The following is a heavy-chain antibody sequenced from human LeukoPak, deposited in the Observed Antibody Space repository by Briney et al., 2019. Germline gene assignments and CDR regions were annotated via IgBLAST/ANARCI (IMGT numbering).Heavy chain of an antibody. V-gene: IGHV1-18*01. Sequence: GASMKVSCKTSGYTFMSYGISWVRQAPGQGLEWMGWINPYNGNTHYAWKFQGRVTMTTDTSTSTAYMELRSLRSDDTAVYYCARANGDYHYYSSGRGAFDIWGRGTMVTVSS. CDR3: ARANGDYHYYSSGRGAFDI. J-gene: IGHJ3*02. D-gene: IGHD3-10*01. CDR2: INPYNGNT. CDR1: GYTFMSYG.